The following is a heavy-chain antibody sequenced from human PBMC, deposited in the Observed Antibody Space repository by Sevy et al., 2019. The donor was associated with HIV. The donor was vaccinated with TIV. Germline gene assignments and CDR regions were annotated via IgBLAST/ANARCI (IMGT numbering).Heavy chain of an antibody. J-gene: IGHJ5*02. V-gene: IGHV1-18*01. CDR3: ARGKWFDH. CDR2: ISTYNGNT. CDR1: GYTFSDYG. Sequence: ASVKVSCKTSGYTFSDYGIGWVRQAPGQGLEWMGWISTYNGNTNYAQSFQDRVTMSTDRTTDTAYMELTNLRSDDTAVYYCARGKWFDHGGHGTLVTASS.